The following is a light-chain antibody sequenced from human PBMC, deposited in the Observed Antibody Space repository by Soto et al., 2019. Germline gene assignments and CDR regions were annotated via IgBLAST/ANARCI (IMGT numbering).Light chain of an antibody. V-gene: IGLV2-8*01. Sequence: QAVVTQPPSASGSPGQSVTISCTGTSSDIGGYNYVSWYQQHPGKAPKLMIYELSKRPSGVPDRFSGSKSGNTASLTVSGLQAEDEADYSCSSHAGSNNFVVFGGGTKLTVL. CDR2: ELS. CDR3: SSHAGSNNFVV. J-gene: IGLJ2*01. CDR1: SSDIGGYNY.